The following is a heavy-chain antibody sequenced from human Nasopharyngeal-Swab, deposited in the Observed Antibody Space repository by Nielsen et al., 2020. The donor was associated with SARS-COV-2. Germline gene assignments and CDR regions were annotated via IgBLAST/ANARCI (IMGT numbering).Heavy chain of an antibody. V-gene: IGHV4-4*02. D-gene: IGHD2/OR15-2a*01. CDR3: ARKRRYDYFLDY. J-gene: IGHJ4*02. CDR1: GGSISSSNW. Sequence: GSLRLSCAVSGGSISSSNWWRWVRQPPGKGLEWIGEIYHSGSTNYNPSLKSRVTISVDKSKNQFSLKLSSVTAADTAVYYCARKRRYDYFLDYWGQGTLVTVSS. CDR2: IYHSGST.